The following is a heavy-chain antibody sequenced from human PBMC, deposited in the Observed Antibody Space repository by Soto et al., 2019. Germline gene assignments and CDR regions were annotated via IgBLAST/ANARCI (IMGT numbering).Heavy chain of an antibody. V-gene: IGHV1-2*04. CDR3: AMIIAAALDAIDI. CDR1: GYTFTGYY. CDR2: INPNSGGT. D-gene: IGHD6-13*01. J-gene: IGHJ3*02. Sequence: ASVKVSCKASGYTFTGYYMHWVRQAPGQGLEWMGWINPNSGGTNYAQKFQGWVTMTRDTSISTAYMELSRLRSDDTAVYYCAMIIAAALDAIDIRGQGTMVTVSS.